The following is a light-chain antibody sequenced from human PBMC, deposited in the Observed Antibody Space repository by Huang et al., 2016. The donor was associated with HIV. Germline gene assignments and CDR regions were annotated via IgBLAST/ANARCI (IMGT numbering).Light chain of an antibody. CDR3: QQYSDLRA. CDR2: DAS. Sequence: DIQMTQSPSSLSASVGDRVTITFQASQDISYYLNWYQQKPGKAPKLLIYDASNLETGVPSRFGGSGSGTDFVFTISSLQPEDIATYYCQQYSDLRAFGPGTKVDIQ. J-gene: IGKJ3*01. V-gene: IGKV1-33*01. CDR1: QDISYY.